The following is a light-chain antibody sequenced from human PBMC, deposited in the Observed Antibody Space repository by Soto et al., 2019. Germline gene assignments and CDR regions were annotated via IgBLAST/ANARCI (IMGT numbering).Light chain of an antibody. V-gene: IGKV1-27*01. Sequence: DIQMTQSPSSLSASIGDRVTITCRASQDIRNSLAWYQHRPGKIPNLLIYAASTLQSGVPSRFSGRGSGTDFTLTISSLQPEDVATYYCQKYISAPYTFGPGTKVDI. J-gene: IGKJ3*01. CDR3: QKYISAPYT. CDR1: QDIRNS. CDR2: AAS.